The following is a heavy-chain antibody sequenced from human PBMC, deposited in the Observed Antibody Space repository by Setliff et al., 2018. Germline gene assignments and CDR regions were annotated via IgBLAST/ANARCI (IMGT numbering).Heavy chain of an antibody. Sequence: GESLKISCAASGFTFSDYNMNWVRQAPGKGLEWLSYISSSSGTIFYADSVKGRFSISRDSAKSSLFLQMNSLRGEDTAVYYCARSRRPRRLQSDFDHWGQGTLVTVSS. CDR3: ARSRRPRRLQSDFDH. D-gene: IGHD6-25*01. CDR1: GFTFSDYN. V-gene: IGHV3-48*01. CDR2: ISSSSGTI. J-gene: IGHJ4*02.